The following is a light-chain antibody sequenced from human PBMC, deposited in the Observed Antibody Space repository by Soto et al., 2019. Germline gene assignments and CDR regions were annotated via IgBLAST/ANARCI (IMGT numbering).Light chain of an antibody. J-gene: IGKJ4*01. V-gene: IGKV3-15*01. CDR3: QHYHTWPLA. CDR1: QNVINS. CDR2: GAS. Sequence: EILMTQSPATVSVSPGERATLSCRASQNVINSVAWYQQKPGQAPRLLIYGASSRATGTPARISGSGSGTEFTLTISSAQSEDFAVYYCQHYHTWPLAFGGGTNVEIK.